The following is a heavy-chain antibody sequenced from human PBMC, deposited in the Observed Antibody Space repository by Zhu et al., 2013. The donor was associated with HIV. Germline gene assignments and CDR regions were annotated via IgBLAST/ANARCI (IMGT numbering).Heavy chain of an antibody. CDR2: IIPIFGTA. CDR3: ARDRSNTAMVTNGAFDI. D-gene: IGHD5-18*01. V-gene: IGHV1-69*01. Sequence: QVQLVQSGAEVKKPGSSVKVSCKASGGTFSSYAISWVRQAPGQGLEWMGGIIPIFGTANYAQKFQGRVTITADESTSTAYMELSSLRSEDTAVYYCARDRSNTAMVTNGAFDIWGQGTMVTVFS. CDR1: GGTFSSYA. J-gene: IGHJ3*02.